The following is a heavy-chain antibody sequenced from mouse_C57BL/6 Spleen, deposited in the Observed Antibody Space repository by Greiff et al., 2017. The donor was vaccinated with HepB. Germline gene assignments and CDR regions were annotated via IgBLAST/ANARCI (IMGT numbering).Heavy chain of an antibody. CDR2: INPSTGGT. D-gene: IGHD4-1*01. Sequence: EVKLQESGPELVKPGASVKISCKASGYSFTGYYMNWVKQSPEKSLEWIGEINPSTGGTTYNQKFKAKATLTVDKSSSTAYMQLKSLTSEDSAVYYCARSGTGTRYFDVWGTGTTVTVSS. V-gene: IGHV1-42*01. J-gene: IGHJ1*03. CDR1: GYSFTGYY. CDR3: ARSGTGTRYFDV.